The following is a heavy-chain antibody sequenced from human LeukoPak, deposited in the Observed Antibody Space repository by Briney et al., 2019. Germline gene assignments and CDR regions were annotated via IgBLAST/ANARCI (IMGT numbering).Heavy chain of an antibody. CDR2: IYYSGST. CDR3: ASDYYRARWAFDI. V-gene: IGHV4-39*01. CDR1: GGSISSSSYY. D-gene: IGHD2-21*02. Sequence: PSETLSLTCTVSGGSISSSSYYWGWIRQPPGKGLEWIGSIYYSGSTYYNPSLKSRVTISVDTSKNQFSLKLSSVTAADTAVYYCASDYYRARWAFDIWGQGTMVTVSS. J-gene: IGHJ3*02.